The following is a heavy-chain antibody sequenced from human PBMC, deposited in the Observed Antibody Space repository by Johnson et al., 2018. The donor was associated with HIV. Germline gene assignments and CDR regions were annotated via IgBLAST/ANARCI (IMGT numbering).Heavy chain of an antibody. J-gene: IGHJ3*01. CDR3: ARDGESQQLPLGDAFDV. D-gene: IGHD6-13*01. Sequence: QVQLVESGGGVVQAGRSLRLSCAASGFTFSIYAMHWVRQAPGKGLEWVAVISYDGSNKYYADSVQGRFTISRDNSKNTLYLQMRSLRAEDTAMYYCARDGESQQLPLGDAFDVWGQGTMVTVSS. CDR2: ISYDGSNK. V-gene: IGHV3-30*14. CDR1: GFTFSIYA.